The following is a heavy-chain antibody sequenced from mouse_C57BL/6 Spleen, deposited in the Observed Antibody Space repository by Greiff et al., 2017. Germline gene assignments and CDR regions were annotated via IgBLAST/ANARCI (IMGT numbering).Heavy chain of an antibody. D-gene: IGHD1-1*01. CDR3: ARGGTTRYFDV. CDR1: GYTFTDYN. J-gene: IGHJ1*03. Sequence: EVQLQQSGPELVKPGASVKMSCKASGYTFTDYNMHWVKQSHGKSLEWIGYINPNNGGTSYNQKFKGKATLTVNKSSSTAYMERRSLTSEDSAVYYCARGGTTRYFDVWGTGTTVTVSS. V-gene: IGHV1-22*01. CDR2: INPNNGGT.